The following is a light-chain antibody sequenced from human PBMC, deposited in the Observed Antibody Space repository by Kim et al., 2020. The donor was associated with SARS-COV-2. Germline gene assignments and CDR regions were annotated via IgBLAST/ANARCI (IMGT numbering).Light chain of an antibody. CDR2: DAS. CDR3: QQYGDLPLT. Sequence: ETVLRQSPGTLRLYPGERATLSCRASQSVRSSFLAWYQQKPGQAPRLLIYDASNRASGIADRFSGRGSGTDFTLTISRLQPEDSAVYYCQQYGDLPLTFGGGTKVDIK. J-gene: IGKJ4*01. CDR1: QSVRSSF. V-gene: IGKV3-20*01.